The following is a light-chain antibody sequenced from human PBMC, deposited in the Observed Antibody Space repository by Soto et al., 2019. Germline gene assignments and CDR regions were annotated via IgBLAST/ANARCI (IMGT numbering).Light chain of an antibody. J-gene: IGLJ3*02. CDR1: SSNIGAHYD. V-gene: IGLV1-40*01. Sequence: QPVLTQPPSVSGAPGQRVTISCTGSSSNIGAHYDVHWYQQLPGSAPKLLIYGNTNRPSGVPDRFSASKSGTSASLAISGLRAEDEADYYCQSFDSSLRAVVFGGGTKVTVL. CDR3: QSFDSSLRAVV. CDR2: GNT.